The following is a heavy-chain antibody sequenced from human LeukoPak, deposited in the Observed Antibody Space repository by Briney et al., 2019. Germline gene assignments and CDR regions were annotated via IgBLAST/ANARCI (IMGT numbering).Heavy chain of an antibody. J-gene: IGHJ4*02. CDR2: ISAYNGNT. CDR1: GYTFTSYG. D-gene: IGHD3-9*01. Sequence: EASVKVSCKASGYTFTSYGISWVRQAPGQGLEWMGWISAYNGNTNYAQKLQGRVTMTTDTSTSTAYMELRSLRSDDTAVYYCARSSYDILTGHNALDYWGQGTLVTVSS. CDR3: ARSSYDILTGHNALDY. V-gene: IGHV1-18*01.